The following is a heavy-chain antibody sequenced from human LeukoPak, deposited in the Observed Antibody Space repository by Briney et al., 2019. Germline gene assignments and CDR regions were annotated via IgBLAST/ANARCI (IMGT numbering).Heavy chain of an antibody. CDR1: GGSISSYY. Sequence: SETLSLTCTVSGGSISSYYWSWIRQPPGKGLEWIGYIYYSGSTNYNPSLKSRVTISVDTSKNQFSLKLSSVTAADTAVYYCARFRIAAVRGFDPWGQGTLVTVPS. J-gene: IGHJ5*02. CDR3: ARFRIAAVRGFDP. V-gene: IGHV4-59*01. CDR2: IYYSGST. D-gene: IGHD6-13*01.